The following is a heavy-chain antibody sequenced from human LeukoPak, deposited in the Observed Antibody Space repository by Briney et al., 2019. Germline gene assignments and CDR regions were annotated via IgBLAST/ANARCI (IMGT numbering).Heavy chain of an antibody. CDR3: VFMVRGVGRKDAFDI. J-gene: IGHJ3*02. V-gene: IGHV1-3*02. CDR2: SNAGNGNT. Sequence: ASVKVSCKASGYTFTSYAMHWVRQAPGQRLEWMGWSNAGNGNTKYSQEFQGRVTITRDTSASTAYMELSSLRSEDTAVYYCVFMVRGVGRKDAFDIWGQGTMVTVSS. D-gene: IGHD3-10*01. CDR1: GYTFTSYA.